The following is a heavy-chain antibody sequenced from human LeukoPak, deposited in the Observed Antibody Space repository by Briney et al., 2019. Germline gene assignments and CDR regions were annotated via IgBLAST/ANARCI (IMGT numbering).Heavy chain of an antibody. J-gene: IGHJ4*02. CDR1: GFTFSNYA. V-gene: IGHV3-23*01. D-gene: IGHD3-10*01. CDR2: ISGSGGST. CDR3: AKDVVRGVMWYFDY. Sequence: PGGSLRLSCAASGFTFSNYAMSWVRQAPGKGLEWVSAISGSGGSTYYADSVKGRFTISRDNSKNTLYLQMNSLRAEDTAVYYCAKDVVRGVMWYFDYWGQGTLVTVSS.